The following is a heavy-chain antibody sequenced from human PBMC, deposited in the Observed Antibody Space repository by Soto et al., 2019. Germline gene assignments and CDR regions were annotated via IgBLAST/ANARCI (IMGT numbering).Heavy chain of an antibody. CDR2: IFTTGST. D-gene: IGHD6-19*01. J-gene: IGHJ1*01. Sequence: QVQLQESGPGLVEPSETLSLTCSVSGVSISSYYWNWVRQPAGGGLEWIGHIFTTGSTKYNPSLKSRVTMSVDTSKNQFSLKLSSVTAADTALYYCARSSVAGPEYLQHWGQGTLVTVSS. V-gene: IGHV4-4*07. CDR3: ARSSVAGPEYLQH. CDR1: GVSISSYY.